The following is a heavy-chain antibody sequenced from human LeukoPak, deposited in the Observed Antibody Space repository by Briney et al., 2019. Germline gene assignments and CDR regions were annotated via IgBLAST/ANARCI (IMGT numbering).Heavy chain of an antibody. CDR1: GFTVSSNY. CDR2: IYSGGTT. J-gene: IGHJ4*02. Sequence: GGSLRLSCAASGFTVSSNYMSWVRQAPGKGLEWVSVIYSGGTTYYADSVKGRFTISRDNSKNTLFLQVNNLRAEDTAVYYCARALLRFLEWSPDYWGQGTLVTVSS. D-gene: IGHD3-3*01. V-gene: IGHV3-53*01. CDR3: ARALLRFLEWSPDY.